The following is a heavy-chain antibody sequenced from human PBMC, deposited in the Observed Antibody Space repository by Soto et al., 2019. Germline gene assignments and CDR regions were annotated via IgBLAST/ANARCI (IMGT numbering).Heavy chain of an antibody. V-gene: IGHV1-18*01. J-gene: IGHJ4*02. Sequence: GASVKVSCKASGYTFTSYGISWVRQAPGQGLEWMGIINPYSGNTKYAQKFQGRVTMTTDTSTSTVYMELSSLRSEDTAVYYCARGLIYDSSGYYFDYWGQGTLVTVS. CDR1: GYTFTSYG. CDR3: ARGLIYDSSGYYFDY. CDR2: INPYSGNT. D-gene: IGHD3-22*01.